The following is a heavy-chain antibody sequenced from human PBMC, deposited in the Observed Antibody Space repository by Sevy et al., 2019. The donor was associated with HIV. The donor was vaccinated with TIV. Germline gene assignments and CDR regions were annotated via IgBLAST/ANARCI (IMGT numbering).Heavy chain of an antibody. Sequence: ASVKVSCKASGYTFTNYDINWVRQATGQGLEWMGWMNPYSGNTGYAQKFQGRVTMTRNTSITTAYMELSSLRSEDTAVYYCVRGPGDYPKGYFDHWGQGALVTVSS. J-gene: IGHJ4*02. V-gene: IGHV1-8*02. CDR1: GYTFTNYD. CDR3: VRGPGDYPKGYFDH. D-gene: IGHD4-17*01. CDR2: MNPYSGNT.